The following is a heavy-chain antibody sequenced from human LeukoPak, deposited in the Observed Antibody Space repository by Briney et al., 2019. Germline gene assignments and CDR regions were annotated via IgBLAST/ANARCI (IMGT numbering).Heavy chain of an antibody. J-gene: IGHJ4*02. Sequence: ASVKVSCKASGGTVSRYAISWVRQAPGQGLEWMGGTIPLFGTANYAQKFQGRVTITADESTGTAYMELSSLRSDDTAVYYCARDGRWSGYCSGGSCYVIDYWGQGTLVTVSS. D-gene: IGHD2-15*01. CDR3: ARDGRWSGYCSGGSCYVIDY. V-gene: IGHV1-69*13. CDR2: TIPLFGTA. CDR1: GGTVSRYA.